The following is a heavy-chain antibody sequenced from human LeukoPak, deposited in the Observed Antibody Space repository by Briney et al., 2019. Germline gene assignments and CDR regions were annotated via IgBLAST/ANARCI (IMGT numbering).Heavy chain of an antibody. D-gene: IGHD4-23*01. CDR1: GFTFSSYS. J-gene: IGHJ4*02. CDR2: ISSSSSYI. V-gene: IGHV3-21*01. Sequence: GGSLRLSCAASGFTFSSYSMNWVRQAPGKGLEWVSSISSSSSYIYYADSVKGRFTISRDNAKNSLYLQMNSLRAEDTAVYYCARGPRWDSRRFDYWGQGTLVTVSS. CDR3: ARGPRWDSRRFDY.